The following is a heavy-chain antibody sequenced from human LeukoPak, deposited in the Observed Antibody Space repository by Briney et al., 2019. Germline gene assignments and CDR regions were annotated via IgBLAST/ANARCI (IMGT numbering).Heavy chain of an antibody. D-gene: IGHD6-6*01. CDR2: IIPILGTA. CDR1: GGTFSSYA. Sequence: ASVKVSCKASGGTFSSYAISWVRQAPGQGLEWMGGIIPILGTANHAQKFQGRVTITTDESTSTAYMELSSLRSEDTAVYYCAREYSSSSGTWFDPWGQGTLVTVSS. V-gene: IGHV1-69*05. CDR3: AREYSSSSGTWFDP. J-gene: IGHJ5*02.